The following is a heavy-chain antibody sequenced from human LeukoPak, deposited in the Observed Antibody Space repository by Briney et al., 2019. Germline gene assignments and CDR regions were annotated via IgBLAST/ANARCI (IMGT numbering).Heavy chain of an antibody. Sequence: PGGSLRLSCAASGFTFSSYAMSWVRQAPGKGLEWVSAISGSGGSTYYADSVKGRFTISRDNSKNTLYLQMNSLRAEDTAVYYCAKDGDTYGDYGSYFDYWGQGTLVTVSS. CDR3: AKDGDTYGDYGSYFDY. CDR1: GFTFSSYA. V-gene: IGHV3-23*01. D-gene: IGHD4-17*01. J-gene: IGHJ4*02. CDR2: ISGSGGST.